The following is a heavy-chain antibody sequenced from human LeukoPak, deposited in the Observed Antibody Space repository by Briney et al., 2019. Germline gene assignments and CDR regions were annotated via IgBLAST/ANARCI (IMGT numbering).Heavy chain of an antibody. J-gene: IGHJ3*02. CDR1: GFTVSSNY. D-gene: IGHD6-13*01. CDR3: ARGEPSSKGAFDI. Sequence: PGGSLRLSCAASGFTVSSNYMSWVRQAPGKGLERGSVIYSGGSTYYADSVKGRFTISRHNSKNALYLQMNSLRAEDTAVYYCARGEPSSKGAFDIWGQGTMVTVSS. V-gene: IGHV3-53*04. CDR2: IYSGGST.